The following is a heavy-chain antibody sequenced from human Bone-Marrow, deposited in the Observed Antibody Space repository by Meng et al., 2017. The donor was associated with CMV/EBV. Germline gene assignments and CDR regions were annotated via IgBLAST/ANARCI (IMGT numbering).Heavy chain of an antibody. Sequence: AGYGGDFSGYYWSWIRQPPGKGLEWIGEINHSGSTNYNPSLKSRVTISVDTSKNQFSLKLSSVTAADTAVYYCARGYNWNYWDWFDPWGQGTLVTVSS. CDR3: ARGYNWNYWDWFDP. CDR2: INHSGST. V-gene: IGHV4-34*01. D-gene: IGHD1-7*01. J-gene: IGHJ5*02. CDR1: GGDFSGYY.